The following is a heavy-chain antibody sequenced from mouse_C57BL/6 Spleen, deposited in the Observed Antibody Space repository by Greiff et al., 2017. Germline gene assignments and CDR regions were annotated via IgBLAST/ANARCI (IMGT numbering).Heavy chain of an antibody. CDR2: INPYNGGT. Sequence: EVKLQQSGPVLVKPGASVKMSCKASGYTFTDYYMNWVKQSHGKSLEWIGVINPYNGGTSYNQKFKGKATLTVDKSSSTAYMELNSLTSEDSAVYYCARSGDGYYRYFDYWGQGTTLTVSS. D-gene: IGHD2-3*01. J-gene: IGHJ2*01. CDR3: ARSGDGYYRYFDY. V-gene: IGHV1-19*01. CDR1: GYTFTDYY.